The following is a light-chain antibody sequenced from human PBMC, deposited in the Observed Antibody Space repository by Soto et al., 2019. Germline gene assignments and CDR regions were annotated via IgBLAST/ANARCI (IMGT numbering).Light chain of an antibody. Sequence: SYELTQTPSVAVSPGQTARLTCSGAELSKQYVYWYQQKPGQAPGLVIYKDSERASGIPERFSASSSGTTVTLTISGVRAEDEADYYCQSSDDTGNYYLFGTGTKLTV. CDR1: ELSKQY. CDR3: QSSDDTGNYYL. J-gene: IGLJ1*01. V-gene: IGLV3-25*02. CDR2: KDS.